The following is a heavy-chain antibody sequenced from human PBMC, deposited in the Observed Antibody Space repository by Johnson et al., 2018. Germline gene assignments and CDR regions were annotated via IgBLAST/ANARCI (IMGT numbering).Heavy chain of an antibody. CDR1: GFTFSGSA. V-gene: IGHV3-73*02. CDR2: IRSKANKYAT. CDR3: TRRYLHDNSSYDQGDY. J-gene: IGHJ4*02. D-gene: IGHD3-22*01. Sequence: VQLQESGGGLVQPGGSLKLSCAAAGFTFSGSAMHWVRQASGKGLEWVGRIRSKANKYATSYGASVKGRFIISRDDSKNTAYLQMNSLKTEGTALYDCTRRYLHDNSSYDQGDYWGQGTLVTVSS.